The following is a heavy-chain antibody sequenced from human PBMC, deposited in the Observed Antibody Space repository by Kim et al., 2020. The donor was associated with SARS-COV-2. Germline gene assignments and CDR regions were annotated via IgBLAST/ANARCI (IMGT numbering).Heavy chain of an antibody. CDR3: ARDQTVTRFYGMDV. V-gene: IGHV3-21*01. CDR1: GFTFSSYS. J-gene: IGHJ6*02. Sequence: GGSLRLSCAASGFTFSSYSMNWVRQAPGKGLEWVSSISSSSSYIYYADSVKGRFTISRDNAKNSLYLQMNSLRAEDTAVYYCARDQTVTRFYGMDVWGQGTTVTVSS. CDR2: ISSSSSYI. D-gene: IGHD3-3*01.